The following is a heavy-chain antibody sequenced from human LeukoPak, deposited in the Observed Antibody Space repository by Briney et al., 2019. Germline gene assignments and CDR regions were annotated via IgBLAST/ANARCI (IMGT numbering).Heavy chain of an antibody. V-gene: IGHV3-21*01. CDR2: ISSSSSYI. J-gene: IGHJ4*02. D-gene: IGHD2-2*01. CDR1: GFTFSSYS. Sequence: GGSLRLSCAASGFTFSSYSMNWGRQAPGKGLEWVSSISSSSSYIYYADSVKGRFTISRDNAKNSLYLQMNSLRAEDTAVYYCVSPPFMPPGPYWGQGTLVTVSS. CDR3: VSPPFMPPGPY.